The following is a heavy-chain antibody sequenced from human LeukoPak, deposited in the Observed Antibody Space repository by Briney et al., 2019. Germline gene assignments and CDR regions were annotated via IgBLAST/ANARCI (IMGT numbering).Heavy chain of an antibody. CDR3: ARDRLGHADYYYYYMDV. CDR2: ISSNGGST. D-gene: IGHD4-11*01. V-gene: IGHV3-64*01. J-gene: IGHJ6*03. Sequence: GGSLRLSCAASGFTFSSYAMHWVRQAPGKGLEYVSAISSNGGSTYYANSVKGRFTISRDNSKNTLYLQMGSLRAEDMAVYYCARDRLGHADYYYYYMDVWGKGTTVTVSS. CDR1: GFTFSSYA.